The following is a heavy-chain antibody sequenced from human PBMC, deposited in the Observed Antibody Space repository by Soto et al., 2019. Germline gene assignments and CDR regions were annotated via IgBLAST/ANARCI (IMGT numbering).Heavy chain of an antibody. CDR1: GFTFSSYA. D-gene: IGHD2-15*01. V-gene: IGHV3-23*01. CDR2: ISGSGGST. J-gene: IGHJ6*03. Sequence: GGSLRLSCAASGFTFSSYAMSWVRQAPGKGLEWVSAISGSGGSTYYADSVKGRFTISRDNSKNTPYLQMNSLRAEDTAVYYCAQSGYCSGGSCRGFYNYYYYMDVWGKGTTVTVSS. CDR3: AQSGYCSGGSCRGFYNYYYYMDV.